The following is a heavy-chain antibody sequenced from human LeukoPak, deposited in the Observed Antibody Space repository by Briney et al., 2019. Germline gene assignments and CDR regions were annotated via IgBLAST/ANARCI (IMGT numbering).Heavy chain of an antibody. CDR2: VSYNGQP. J-gene: IGHJ4*02. V-gene: IGHV4-30-2*01. D-gene: IGHD6-6*01. CDR1: GVSVRTMSSY. Sequence: SETLSLTCTVSGVSVRTMSSYWSWIRQPPGEGPQWIGYVSYNGQPYYMPSLRSRVTISVDRSKNQFSLKLSSVTAADTAVYCCARVVSYSSSLYFDYWGQGTLVTVSS. CDR3: ARVVSYSSSLYFDY.